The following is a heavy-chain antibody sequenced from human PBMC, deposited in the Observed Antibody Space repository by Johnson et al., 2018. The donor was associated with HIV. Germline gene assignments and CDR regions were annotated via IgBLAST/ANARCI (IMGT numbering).Heavy chain of an antibody. D-gene: IGHD4-17*01. J-gene: IGHJ3*01. V-gene: IGHV3-66*01. CDR2: FATGGGT. CDR1: GFSVSTNY. CDR3: ARGDSGDYAGAFDV. Sequence: VQLVESGGDLVQPGGSLRLSCASSGFSVSTNYMNWVRQVPGKGLEWISLFATGGGTDYADSVKGRFTVSRDISNNTIFLHMNRLRADDTAVYYCARGDSGDYAGAFDVWGQGTMVTVSS.